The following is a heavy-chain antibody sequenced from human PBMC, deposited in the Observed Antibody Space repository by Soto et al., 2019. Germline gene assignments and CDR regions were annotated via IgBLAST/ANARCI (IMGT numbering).Heavy chain of an antibody. D-gene: IGHD6-13*01. V-gene: IGHV1-69*01. CDR3: VRYSGAKPSSS. CDR1: GGTFSSYR. J-gene: IGHJ4*02. Sequence: QVQLVQSGAEVKKPGSSVKFSCKASGGTFSSYRINWVRQAPGQGLEWVGGIVPIYRTADYAQKFQGRVTITADESARTEDMELRRLKSQDTAVYYCVRYSGAKPSSSWGQGPLVTFPS. CDR2: IVPIYRTA.